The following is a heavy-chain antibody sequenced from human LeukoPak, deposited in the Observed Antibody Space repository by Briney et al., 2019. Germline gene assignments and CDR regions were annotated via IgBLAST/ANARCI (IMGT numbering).Heavy chain of an antibody. J-gene: IGHJ4*02. CDR1: GFTFSSYW. Sequence: GGSLRLSCAASGFTFSSYWMSWVRQTPGKGLEWVANIKPDGSEKYYVDSVKGRFTISRDNAKNSLDLQMNSLRANDTAGYYWGRDPSGKGGRPFDYWGRGTLFPVS. V-gene: IGHV3-7*01. D-gene: IGHD3-10*01. CDR2: IKPDGSEK. CDR3: GRDPSGKGGRPFDY.